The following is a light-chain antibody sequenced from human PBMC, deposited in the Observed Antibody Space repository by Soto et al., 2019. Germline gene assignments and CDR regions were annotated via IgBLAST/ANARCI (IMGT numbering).Light chain of an antibody. J-gene: IGLJ2*01. CDR1: SPNIGKNF. CDR2: DNN. CDR3: GTWDNSLRSGGL. V-gene: IGLV1-51*01. Sequence: QSVLTQPPSVSAAPGRNATTPCPGISPNIGKNFVSWYQQVPGTAPKLLIYDNNKRPSGIPDRFSGSKSVTSATLGITGLQTGDEADYYCGTWDNSLRSGGLFGGGTKLTVL.